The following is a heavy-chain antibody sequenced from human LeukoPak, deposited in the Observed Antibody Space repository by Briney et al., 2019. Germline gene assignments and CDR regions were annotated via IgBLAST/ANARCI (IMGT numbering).Heavy chain of an antibody. CDR1: GGSFSGYY. CDR3: ARGPRSVRPVRFDY. V-gene: IGHV4-34*01. D-gene: IGHD3-22*01. Sequence: SETLSLTCAVYGGSFSGYYWGWIRQPPGKGLEWIGEINHSGSTNYNPSLKSRVTISVDTSKNQFSLKLSSVTAADTAVYYCARGPRSVRPVRFDYWGQGTLVTVSS. CDR2: INHSGST. J-gene: IGHJ4*02.